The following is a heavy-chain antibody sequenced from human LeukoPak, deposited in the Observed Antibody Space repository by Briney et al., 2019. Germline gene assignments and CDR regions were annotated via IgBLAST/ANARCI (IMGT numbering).Heavy chain of an antibody. Sequence: GGSLRLSCAASGFTVSSNYMSWVRQAPGKGLEWVSVIYSGGSTYYADSVKGRFTISRDNSKNTLYLQMNSLRAEDTAVYYCARESYYDSSGLMGFDYWGQGTLVTVSS. J-gene: IGHJ4*02. CDR1: GFTVSSNY. D-gene: IGHD3-22*01. CDR2: IYSGGST. CDR3: ARESYYDSSGLMGFDY. V-gene: IGHV3-66*01.